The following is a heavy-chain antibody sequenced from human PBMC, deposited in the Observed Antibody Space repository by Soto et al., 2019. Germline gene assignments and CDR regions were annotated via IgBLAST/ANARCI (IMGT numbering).Heavy chain of an antibody. V-gene: IGHV1-69*13. Sequence: GASVKVSCKASGGTFSSYAISWVRQAPGQGLEWMGGIIPIFGTANYAQKFQGRVTITADESTSTAYMELSSLRSEDTAVYYCARATIKYYYDSSADPEWFDPWGQGTLVTVSS. CDR3: ARATIKYYYDSSADPEWFDP. CDR1: GGTFSSYA. D-gene: IGHD3-22*01. CDR2: IIPIFGTA. J-gene: IGHJ5*02.